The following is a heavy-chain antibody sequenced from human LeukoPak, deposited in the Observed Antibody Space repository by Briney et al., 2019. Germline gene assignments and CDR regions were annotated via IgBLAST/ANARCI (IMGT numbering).Heavy chain of an antibody. CDR3: AKAAGYDSRDDAFDI. V-gene: IGHV3-23*01. CDR2: ISNRGGKT. J-gene: IGHJ3*02. CDR1: GFTFSNSG. D-gene: IGHD3-22*01. Sequence: GGSLRLSCAASGFTFSNSGMTWVRQAPGKGLEWVSGISNRGGKTYYADSVKGRFTISRDNSKNTLYLQMNRLRAEDTALYYCAKAAGYDSRDDAFDIWGQGTMVTVSS.